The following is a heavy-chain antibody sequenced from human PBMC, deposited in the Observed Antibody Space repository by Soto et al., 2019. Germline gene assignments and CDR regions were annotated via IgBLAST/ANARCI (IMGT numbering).Heavy chain of an antibody. Sequence: SETRSRTWTVSGGSISTYYWNWSRQSPGNKLEWIGYIYYSGSTNYNPSLKSRVTMSVDTSKNEFSLKLSSVTAADTAVYYCARAPGIIGTTDYFEYWGQGTPVTVSS. J-gene: IGHJ4*02. V-gene: IGHV4-59*01. CDR2: IYYSGST. CDR3: ARAPGIIGTTDYFEY. D-gene: IGHD1-7*01. CDR1: GGSISTYY.